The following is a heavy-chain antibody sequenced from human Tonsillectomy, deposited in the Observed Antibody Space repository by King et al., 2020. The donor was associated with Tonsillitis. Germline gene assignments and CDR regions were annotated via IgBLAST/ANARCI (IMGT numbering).Heavy chain of an antibody. CDR1: GFTFHTHT. V-gene: IGHV3-21*01. CDR2: LSSTSSYM. D-gene: IGHD4-17*01. CDR3: ARDGLYFSSTVTIPFDV. Sequence: EVQLVESGGGLVRPGGSLRLSCAASGFTFHTHTMNWVRQAPGEGLECVASLSSTSSYMYYADSVKGRFTISRDNAKNSLYLQMNSLRPEDTAIYYCARDGLYFSSTVTIPFDVWGQGVLVTVAS. J-gene: IGHJ4*02.